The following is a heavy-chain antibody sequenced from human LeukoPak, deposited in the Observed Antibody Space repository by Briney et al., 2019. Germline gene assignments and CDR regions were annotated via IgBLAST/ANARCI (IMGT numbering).Heavy chain of an antibody. J-gene: IGHJ4*02. CDR3: ETSIAVAGTVDY. V-gene: IGHV3-7*01. CDR1: GGSISSSSYY. Sequence: ETLSLTCTVSGGSISSSSYYWGWIRQPPGKGLEWVANIKQGGSEKYYVDSVKGRFTISRDNAKNSLYLQMNSLRAEDTAVYYCETSIAVAGTVDYWGQGTLVTVSS. D-gene: IGHD6-19*01. CDR2: IKQGGSEK.